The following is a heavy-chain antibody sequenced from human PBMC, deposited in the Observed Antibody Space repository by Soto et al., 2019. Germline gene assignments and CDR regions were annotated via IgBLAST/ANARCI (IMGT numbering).Heavy chain of an antibody. CDR1: GGSFSGYY. CDR3: ASIRVLRSGYYYYYMDV. V-gene: IGHV4-34*01. J-gene: IGHJ6*03. CDR2: INHSGST. D-gene: IGHD3-3*01. Sequence: SETLSLTCAVYGGSFSGYYWSWIRQPPGKGLEWIGEINHSGSTNYNPSLKSRVTISVDTSKNQFSLKLSSVTAADTAVYYCASIRVLRSGYYYYYMDVWGKGTTVTVSS.